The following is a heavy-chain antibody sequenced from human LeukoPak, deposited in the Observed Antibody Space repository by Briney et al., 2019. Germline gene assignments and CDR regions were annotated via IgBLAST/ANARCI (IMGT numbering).Heavy chain of an antibody. D-gene: IGHD3-22*01. J-gene: IGHJ4*02. CDR1: GGSISSYY. Sequence: SETLSLTCTVSGGSISSYYWSWIRQPPGKGLEWIGYIYYSGSTNYNPSLKSRVTISVDTSKNQFSLKLSSVTAADTAVYHCARSSYDSSGYRTYFDYWGQGTLVTVSS. CDR3: ARSSYDSSGYRTYFDY. CDR2: IYYSGST. V-gene: IGHV4-59*01.